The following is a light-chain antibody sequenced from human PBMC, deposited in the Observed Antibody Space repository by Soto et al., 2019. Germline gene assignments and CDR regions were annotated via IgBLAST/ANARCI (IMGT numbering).Light chain of an antibody. V-gene: IGKV3-15*01. J-gene: IGKJ2*01. Sequence: EIVMTQSPATLSVSLGDRATLSCRASQSVSTYLAWYQQKPGQAPRLLIYGASTRATGIPARFSGSGSETDFTLTISSLQSEDFAVYYCQQYDSWPPSSTFGQGTKLESK. CDR2: GAS. CDR3: QQYDSWPPSST. CDR1: QSVSTY.